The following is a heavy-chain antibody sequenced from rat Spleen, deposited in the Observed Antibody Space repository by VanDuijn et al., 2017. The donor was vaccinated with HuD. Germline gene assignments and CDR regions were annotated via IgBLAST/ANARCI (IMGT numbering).Heavy chain of an antibody. CDR3: ATEETSNGHWHFDF. CDR1: GFXXXNXX. CDR2: XXPSGGTT. D-gene: IGHD1-10*01. V-gene: IGHV5-19*01. Sequence: EVQLVESGGGLXQPGXXLKLSCXXXGFXXXNXXXHWXXXAPXXGLEXXASXXPSGGTTYYRDSWKGRFTISRDNTKSTLYPQMDSLRSEDTATYYCATEETSNGHWHFDFWGPGTMVTVSS. J-gene: IGHJ1*01.